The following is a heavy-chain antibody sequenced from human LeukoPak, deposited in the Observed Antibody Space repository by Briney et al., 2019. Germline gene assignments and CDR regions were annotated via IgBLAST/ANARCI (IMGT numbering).Heavy chain of an antibody. CDR1: GGSISSYY. Sequence: SSETLSLTCTASGGSISSYYWSWIRQPPGKGLEWIGYIYYSGSTNYNPSLKSRVTISVDTSKNQFSLKLSSVTAADTAVYYCASAATGIVGASTNGAFDIWGQGTMVTVSS. D-gene: IGHD1-26*01. CDR2: IYYSGST. J-gene: IGHJ3*02. CDR3: ASAATGIVGASTNGAFDI. V-gene: IGHV4-59*08.